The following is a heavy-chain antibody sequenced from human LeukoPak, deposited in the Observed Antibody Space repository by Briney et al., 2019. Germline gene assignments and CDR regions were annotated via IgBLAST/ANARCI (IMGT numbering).Heavy chain of an antibody. CDR3: ASQTYSGSDWYYFDY. V-gene: IGHV3-7*01. CDR2: IKQDGSEK. J-gene: IGHJ4*02. Sequence: PGGSLRLSCAASGFTFSTYWMTWVRQAPGKGLEWVANIKQDGSEKYYVDSVKGRFTISRDNAKNSLYLQLNSLRAEDTAVYYCASQTYSGSDWYYFDYWGQGTLVTVSS. D-gene: IGHD1-26*01. CDR1: GFTFSTYW.